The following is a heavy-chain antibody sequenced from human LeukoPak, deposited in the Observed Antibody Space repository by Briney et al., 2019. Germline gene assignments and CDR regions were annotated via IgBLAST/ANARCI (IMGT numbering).Heavy chain of an antibody. CDR1: GLMFHNYA. CDR3: AREGTERANDAFDI. V-gene: IGHV3-30*04. CDR2: TSYGVNDN. Sequence: GGSLRLSCAASGLMFHNYAMHWIRQAPGKGLEWVAITSYGVNDNYYADSVKGRFTISRDNSRNTFYLQMNSLTPEDTAMYYCAREGTERANDAFDIWGQGTMVIVSS. J-gene: IGHJ3*02.